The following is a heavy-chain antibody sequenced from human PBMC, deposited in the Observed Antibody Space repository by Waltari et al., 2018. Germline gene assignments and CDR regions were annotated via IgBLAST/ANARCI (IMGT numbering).Heavy chain of an antibody. Sequence: EVQLVESGGGLVQPGRSLRLSCAASGFSFDDYAMYWVRQAPGKGREWVSGSRWSGANIDYADSVKGRFTISRDNAKNSLYLQMNSLRSEDTAVYYCAKDRPVGRYFDFLSPTLDCWGQGTLVTVSS. CDR1: GFSFDDYA. V-gene: IGHV3-9*01. CDR2: SRWSGANI. D-gene: IGHD3-9*01. J-gene: IGHJ4*02. CDR3: AKDRPVGRYFDFLSPTLDC.